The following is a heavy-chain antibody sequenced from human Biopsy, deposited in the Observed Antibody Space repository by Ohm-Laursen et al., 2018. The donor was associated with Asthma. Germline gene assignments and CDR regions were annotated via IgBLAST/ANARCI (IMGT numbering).Heavy chain of an antibody. CDR3: AKCQVGYSSGWSLLLKKIYYSGMDV. V-gene: IGHV1-69*13. Sequence: ASVKVSCKPPGGTFSNFAISWVRQAPGQGLEWLGGIMTVFGTTNYAQKFQGRVTITADESTSTAYMEVTSLRSEDTAIYYCAKCQVGYSSGWSLLLKKIYYSGMDVWGQGTAVTVSS. J-gene: IGHJ6*02. CDR2: IMTVFGTT. CDR1: GGTFSNFA. D-gene: IGHD6-19*01.